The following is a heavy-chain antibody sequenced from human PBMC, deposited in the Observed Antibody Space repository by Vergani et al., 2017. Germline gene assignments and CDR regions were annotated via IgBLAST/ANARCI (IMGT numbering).Heavy chain of an antibody. Sequence: QVQLVQSGAEVTKPGASVKVSCKASGYTFTSYAMHWVRQAPGQRLEWMGWINAGNGNTKYSQKFQGRVTITRDTSASTAYMELSSLRSEDTAVYYCARAFCYYDSSGYSCSDAFDIWGQGTMVTVSS. CDR1: GYTFTSYA. CDR3: ARAFCYYDSSGYSCSDAFDI. V-gene: IGHV1-3*01. J-gene: IGHJ3*02. CDR2: INAGNGNT. D-gene: IGHD3-22*01.